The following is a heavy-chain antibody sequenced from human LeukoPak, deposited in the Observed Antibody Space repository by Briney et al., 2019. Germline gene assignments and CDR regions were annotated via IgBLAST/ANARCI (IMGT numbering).Heavy chain of an antibody. CDR3: ARDPPSSSGWYKVKAFDI. CDR1: GGSISSGDYY. CDR2: IYTSGST. Sequence: PSQTLSLTCTVSGGSISSGDYYWSWIRQPAGKGLEWIGRIYTSGSTNYNPSLKSRVTMSVDTSKNQFSLKLSSVTTADTAVYYCARDPPSSSGWYKVKAFDIWGQGTMVTVSS. D-gene: IGHD6-19*01. J-gene: IGHJ3*02. V-gene: IGHV4-61*02.